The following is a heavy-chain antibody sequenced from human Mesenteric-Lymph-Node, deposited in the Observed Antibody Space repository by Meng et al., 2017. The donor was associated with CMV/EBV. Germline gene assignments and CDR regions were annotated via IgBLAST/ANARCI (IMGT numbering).Heavy chain of an antibody. V-gene: IGHV4-39*07. CDR1: GGSLNSGDYY. Sequence: SETLSLTCTVSGGSLNSGDYYWGWIRQPPGKGLEWIGSIYYSGSTYYNPSLKSRVTISVDTSKNQFSLRLNSVTAADTAVYYCARDTTHYCSSTSCPGYGMDVWGQGTTVTVSS. CDR3: ARDTTHYCSSTSCPGYGMDV. D-gene: IGHD2-2*01. CDR2: IYYSGST. J-gene: IGHJ6*02.